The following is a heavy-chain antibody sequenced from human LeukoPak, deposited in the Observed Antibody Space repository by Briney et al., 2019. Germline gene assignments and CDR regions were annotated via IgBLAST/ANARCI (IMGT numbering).Heavy chain of an antibody. Sequence: GGSLRLSCAASGFTVSSNYMSWARQAPGKVLEWVSVIYSGGSTYYADSVKGRFTISRDNSKNTLYLQMNSLRAEDTAVYYCAKDRDSSGYPGGFGYWGQGTLVTVSS. CDR2: IYSGGST. CDR3: AKDRDSSGYPGGFGY. J-gene: IGHJ4*02. CDR1: GFTVSSNY. D-gene: IGHD3-22*01. V-gene: IGHV3-53*01.